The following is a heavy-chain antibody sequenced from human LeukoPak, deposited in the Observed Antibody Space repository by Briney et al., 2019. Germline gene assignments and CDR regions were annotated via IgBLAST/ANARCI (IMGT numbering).Heavy chain of an antibody. CDR2: IYSGGST. Sequence: GGSLRLFCAASGFTVSSNYMSWVRQAPGKGLEWVSVIYSGGSTYYADSVEGRFTISRDNSKNTLYLQMNSLRAEDTAVYYCARSAIVPGDDYWGQGTLVTVSS. J-gene: IGHJ4*02. V-gene: IGHV3-66*02. CDR1: GFTVSSNY. CDR3: ARSAIVPGDDY. D-gene: IGHD1-26*01.